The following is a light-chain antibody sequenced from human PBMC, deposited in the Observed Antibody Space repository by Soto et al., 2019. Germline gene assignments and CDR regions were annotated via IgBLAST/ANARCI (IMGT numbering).Light chain of an antibody. CDR3: QQFQAYPLT. CDR1: QDISTS. J-gene: IGKJ4*01. Sequence: QLTQSPSSLSASVGDRVTIPCRASQDISTSLAWYQQKPGKPPKLLIYDTSTLESGVPSRFSGRGSGTDFTLTISSPQPEYFATYFCQQFQAYPLTFGGGTRVDIK. CDR2: DTS. V-gene: IGKV1-13*02.